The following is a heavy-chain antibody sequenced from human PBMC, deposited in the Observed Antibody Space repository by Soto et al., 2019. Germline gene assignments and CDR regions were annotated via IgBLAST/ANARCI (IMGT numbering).Heavy chain of an antibody. V-gene: IGHV1-18*01. CDR1: GYTFTSYG. J-gene: IGHJ4*01. CDR2: ISAHNGNT. D-gene: IGHD1-1*01. Sequence: QVHLVQSGAEVKKPGASVKVSCKASGYTFTSYGITWVRQAPGQGLEWMGWISAHNGNTDYAQKLQGRVIVTRDTSTSTAYMGLRSLRSDDTAVYYCARGRYGDYWGHGALVTVSS. CDR3: ARGRYGDY.